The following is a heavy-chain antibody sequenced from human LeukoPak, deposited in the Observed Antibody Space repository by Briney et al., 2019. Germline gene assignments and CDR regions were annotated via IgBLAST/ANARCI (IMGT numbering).Heavy chain of an antibody. CDR2: ISGSGGST. J-gene: IGHJ4*01. V-gene: IGHV3-23*01. CDR1: GFTFSSYA. D-gene: IGHD3-10*01. CDR3: AKDVLRFGEN. Sequence: PGGSLRLSCAASGFTFSSYAMSWVRQAPEKGLEWVSGISGSGGSTYSADSVKGRFTISRDNSKNTLYLQMNSLRAEDTAVYYCAKDVLRFGENWGQGTLVTVSS.